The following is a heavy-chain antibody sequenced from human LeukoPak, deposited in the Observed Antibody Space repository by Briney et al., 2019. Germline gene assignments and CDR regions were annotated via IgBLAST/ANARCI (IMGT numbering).Heavy chain of an antibody. D-gene: IGHD6-13*01. CDR1: GFTFSSEA. V-gene: IGHV3-23*01. J-gene: IGHJ4*02. Sequence: GGSLRLSCAVSGFTFSSEAMGWDRQLPGGGLEWVSTISPAGGTTYYAESMKGRFTISRDNSKSTLYLQMNSLRVEDTAVYYCTKVRSGSSSWALRVFDYWGQGALVTVSS. CDR3: TKVRSGSSSWALRVFDY. CDR2: ISPAGGTT.